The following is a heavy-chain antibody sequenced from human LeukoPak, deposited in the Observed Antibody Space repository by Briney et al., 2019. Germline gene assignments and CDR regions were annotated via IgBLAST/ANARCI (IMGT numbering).Heavy chain of an antibody. CDR3: ARAYEEYDFWSGYYDY. CDR2: IYHSGNT. D-gene: IGHD3-3*01. Sequence: PSETLSLTCIVSGYSISSNYYWGWIRQPPGKGLEWIGSIYHSGNTYYNPSLKSRVTISVDTSKNQFSLKLRSVAAADTAVYYCARAYEEYDFWSGYYDYWGQGTLVTVSS. J-gene: IGHJ4*02. V-gene: IGHV4-38-2*02. CDR1: GYSISSNYY.